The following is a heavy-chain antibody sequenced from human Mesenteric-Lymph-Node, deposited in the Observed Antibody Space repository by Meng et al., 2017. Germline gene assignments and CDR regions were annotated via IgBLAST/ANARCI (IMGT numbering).Heavy chain of an antibody. D-gene: IGHD2/OR15-2a*01. CDR3: VKAMGTTTRAHDAFHI. CDR2: IYPGDSDT. Sequence: KVSCKGSGYSFTSYWIGWVRQMPGKGLEWMGIIYPGDSDTRNSPSFQGQVTISADKPISTAYLQWSSLKASDTAMYYCVKAMGTTTRAHDAFHIWGQGTMVTVSS. V-gene: IGHV5-51*04. CDR1: GYSFTSYW. J-gene: IGHJ3*02.